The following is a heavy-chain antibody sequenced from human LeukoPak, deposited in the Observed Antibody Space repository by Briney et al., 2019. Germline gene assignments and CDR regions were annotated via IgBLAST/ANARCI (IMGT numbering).Heavy chain of an antibody. D-gene: IGHD3-22*01. CDR3: ARGEYFYDGGY. V-gene: IGHV3-7*04. J-gene: IGHJ4*02. CDR1: GFTFSSYW. Sequence: AGSQGPSCAASGFTFSSYWISWVRQAPGKGLEWVANIKQEGSEKYYVDSVKGRFTISRDNARNSLFLQMNSLRAEETAVYYCARGEYFYDGGYWGQGTVVSVPS. CDR2: IKQEGSEK.